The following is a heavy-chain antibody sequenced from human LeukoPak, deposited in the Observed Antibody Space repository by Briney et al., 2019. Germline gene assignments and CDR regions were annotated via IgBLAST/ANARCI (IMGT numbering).Heavy chain of an antibody. J-gene: IGHJ4*02. V-gene: IGHV3-48*03. CDR1: GFTFSSYE. CDR2: ISSSGSTI. CDR3: ARGLRSGHAPGY. D-gene: IGHD6-19*01. Sequence: GGSLRLSCAASGFTFSSYEMNWVRQAPGKGLEWVSYISSSGSTIYYADSVKGRFTISRDNAKNSLYLQMNSLRAEDTAVYYCARGLRSGHAPGYWGQGTLVTVSS.